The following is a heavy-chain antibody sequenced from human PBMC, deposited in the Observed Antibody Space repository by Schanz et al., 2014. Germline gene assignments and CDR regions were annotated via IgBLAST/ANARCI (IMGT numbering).Heavy chain of an antibody. CDR1: GASISGSSDY. CDR3: ARRDNYLSAFDI. V-gene: IGHV4-39*01. D-gene: IGHD4-4*01. J-gene: IGHJ3*02. CDR2: IYYTGTT. Sequence: QLQLQESGPGLVKPSETLSLTCTVSGASISGSSDYWGWIRQSPGKGLEWIGNIYYTGTTYYNPSIKMRVSLSVTTSNNQFPLKPTSATAADTAVFYCARRDNYLSAFDIWGQGTMVTVSS.